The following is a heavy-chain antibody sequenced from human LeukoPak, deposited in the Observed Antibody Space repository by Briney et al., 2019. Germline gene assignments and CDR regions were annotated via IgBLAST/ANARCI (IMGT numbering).Heavy chain of an antibody. CDR2: IWYDGSNK. CDR3: ARGWGFRGIFDY. D-gene: IGHD3-10*01. CDR1: GFTFSSYG. J-gene: IGHJ4*02. V-gene: IGHV3-33*01. Sequence: GSLRLSCAASGFTFSSYGMHWVRQAPGKGLEWVAVIWYDGSNKYCTDSVKGRFTISRDNSKNTLYLQMNSLRAEDTAVYYCARGWGFRGIFDYWGQGTLVTVSS.